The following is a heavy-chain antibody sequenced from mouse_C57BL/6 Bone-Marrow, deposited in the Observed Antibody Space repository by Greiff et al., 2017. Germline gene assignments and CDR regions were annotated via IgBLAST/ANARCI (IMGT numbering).Heavy chain of an antibody. V-gene: IGHV1-47*01. J-gene: IGHJ2*01. D-gene: IGHD2-1*01. CDR2: FHPYNDDT. CDR1: GYTFTTYP. Sequence: VQGVESGAELVKPGASVKMSCKASGYTFTTYPIEWMKQNHGKSLEWIGNFHPYNDDTKYNEKFKGKATLTVEKSSSTVYLELSRLTSDDSAVYYCARGGNYGGYYFDSWGQGTTLTVSS. CDR3: ARGGNYGGYYFDS.